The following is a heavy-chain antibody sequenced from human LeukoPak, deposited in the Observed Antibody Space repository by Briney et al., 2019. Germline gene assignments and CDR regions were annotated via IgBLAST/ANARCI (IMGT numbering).Heavy chain of an antibody. V-gene: IGHV3-23*01. J-gene: IGHJ4*02. CDR1: GFIFSSYW. CDR2: ISGSGGST. Sequence: GGTLRLSCAASGFIFSSYWMHWVRHAPGKGLEWVSAISGSGGSTYYADSVKGRFTISRDNSKNTLYLQMKSLRAEDTAVYYCAKDRMDYTDYWGQGTLVTVSS. CDR3: AKDRMDYTDY. D-gene: IGHD3-3*01.